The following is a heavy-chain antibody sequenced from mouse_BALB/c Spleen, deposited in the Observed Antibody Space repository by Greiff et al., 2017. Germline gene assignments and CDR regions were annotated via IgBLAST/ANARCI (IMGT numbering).Heavy chain of an antibody. CDR2: ISYSGST. V-gene: IGHV3-8*02. D-gene: IGHD1-2*01. J-gene: IGHJ4*01. Sequence: EVKLQESGPSLVKPSQTLSLTCSVTGDSITSGYWNWIRKFPGNKLEYMGYISYSGSTYYNPSLKSRISITRDTSKNQYYLQLNSVTTEDTATYYCARFNYGYPYYAMDYWGQGTSVTVSS. CDR1: GDSITSGY. CDR3: ARFNYGYPYYAMDY.